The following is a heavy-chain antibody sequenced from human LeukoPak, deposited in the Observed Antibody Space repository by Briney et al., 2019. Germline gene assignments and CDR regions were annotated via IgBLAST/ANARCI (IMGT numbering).Heavy chain of an antibody. Sequence: PGGSLRLSCAASGFTFSSYWMSWVRQAPGKGLEWVANIKQDGSEKYYVDSVKGRFTISRDNAKNSLYLQMNSLRAEDTAVYYCTSHGEVHYGSGWGATYGHWGQGILVTVSS. J-gene: IGHJ4*02. D-gene: IGHD3-10*01. CDR1: GFTFSSYW. CDR2: IKQDGSEK. CDR3: TSHGEVHYGSGWGATYGH. V-gene: IGHV3-7*01.